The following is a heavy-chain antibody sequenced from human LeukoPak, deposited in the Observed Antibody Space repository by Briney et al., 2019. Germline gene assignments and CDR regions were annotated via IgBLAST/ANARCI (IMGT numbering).Heavy chain of an antibody. V-gene: IGHV2-5*01. CDR2: IYWNDDK. Sequence: SGPTLVKPTQTLTLTCTFSGFSLSTSGVGVGWIRQPPGKALEWLALIYWNDDKRYSPSLKSRLTITKDTSKNQVVLTMTNMDPVDTATYYCVHLTNYYDSYYFDYWGQGTLVTVSS. J-gene: IGHJ4*02. CDR3: VHLTNYYDSYYFDY. D-gene: IGHD3-22*01. CDR1: GFSLSTSGVG.